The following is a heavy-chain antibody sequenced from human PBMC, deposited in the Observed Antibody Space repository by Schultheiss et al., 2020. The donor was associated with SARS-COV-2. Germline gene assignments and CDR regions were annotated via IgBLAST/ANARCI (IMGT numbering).Heavy chain of an antibody. CDR1: GGSISSYY. CDR3: ARRTITMIVPNAFDI. D-gene: IGHD3-22*01. CDR2: IYYSGST. J-gene: IGHJ3*02. Sequence: SQTLSLTCTVSGGSISSYYWSWIRQPPGKGLEWIGYIYYSGSTNYNPSLKSRVTILVDTSKNQFSLKLSSVTAADTAVYYCARRTITMIVPNAFDIWGQGTMVTVSS. V-gene: IGHV4-59*12.